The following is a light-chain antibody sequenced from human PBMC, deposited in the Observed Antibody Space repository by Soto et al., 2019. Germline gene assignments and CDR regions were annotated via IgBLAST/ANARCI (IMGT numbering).Light chain of an antibody. CDR3: QQSYSTTWT. Sequence: DIQMTQSPSSLSASVGDRVTITCRASQSISSYLNWYQQKPGKAPKLLIYAASSLQSGVPSRFSGRGSGTDFTLTISSLQPEDFATYYCQQSYSTTWTFGQGTKVEIK. V-gene: IGKV1-39*01. CDR1: QSISSY. J-gene: IGKJ1*01. CDR2: AAS.